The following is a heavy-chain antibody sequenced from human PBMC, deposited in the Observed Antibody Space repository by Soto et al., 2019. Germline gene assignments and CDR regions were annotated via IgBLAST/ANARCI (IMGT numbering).Heavy chain of an antibody. Sequence: EVQLVESGGGLVQPGGSLRLSCEASGFTFSNVGINWVRQAPGKGLEWVSHISSSSTTIYYAESVKGRFTISRENAKNALSLQMSSLRGEDTAVYYCATSVITTIGTTAWGQGTLVNVS. CDR2: ISSSSTTI. D-gene: IGHD1-1*01. V-gene: IGHV3-48*01. J-gene: IGHJ4*02. CDR1: GFTFSNVG. CDR3: ATSVITTIGTTA.